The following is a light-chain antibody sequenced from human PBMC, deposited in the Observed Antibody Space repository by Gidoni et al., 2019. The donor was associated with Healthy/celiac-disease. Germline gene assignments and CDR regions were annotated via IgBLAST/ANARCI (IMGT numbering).Light chain of an antibody. CDR3: AAWDDSLNGYV. CDR2: SIN. CDR1: SSNIGSNT. Sequence: QSVLTQPPSASGTPGQGVTISCSGSSSNIGSNTVNWYQQRPGTAPTLLSHSINQRPSGVPDRFSGSKSGTSASLAISGLQSEDEADYYCAAWDDSLNGYVFGTGTKVTVL. J-gene: IGLJ1*01. V-gene: IGLV1-44*01.